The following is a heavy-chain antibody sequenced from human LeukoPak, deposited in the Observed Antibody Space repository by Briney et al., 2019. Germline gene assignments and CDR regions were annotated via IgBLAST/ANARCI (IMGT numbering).Heavy chain of an antibody. CDR3: AKDLGNYDSSGYYDP. CDR1: GFTFSSYA. V-gene: IGHV3-23*01. D-gene: IGHD3-22*01. CDR2: TSGNGVKT. J-gene: IGHJ5*02. Sequence: PGGSLRLSCAASGFTFSSYALSWVRQAPGKGLEWVSATSGNGVKTYYADSVRGRFTISRDNSKNTLYLQMNSLRAEDTAVYYCAKDLGNYDSSGYYDPWGQGTLVTVSS.